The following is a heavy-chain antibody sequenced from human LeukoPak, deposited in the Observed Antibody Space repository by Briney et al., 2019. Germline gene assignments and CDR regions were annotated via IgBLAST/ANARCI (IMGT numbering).Heavy chain of an antibody. D-gene: IGHD3-3*01. CDR2: INPNSGGT. Sequence: GASVKVSCKGSGYTFTGYYMHWVRQAPGQGLEWMGWINPNSGGTNYAQKFQGRVTMTRDTSISTAYMELSRLKSDDTAVYYCARAFGVDYYYYYMDVWGKGTTVTVSS. CDR3: ARAFGVDYYYYYMDV. CDR1: GYTFTGYY. V-gene: IGHV1-2*02. J-gene: IGHJ6*03.